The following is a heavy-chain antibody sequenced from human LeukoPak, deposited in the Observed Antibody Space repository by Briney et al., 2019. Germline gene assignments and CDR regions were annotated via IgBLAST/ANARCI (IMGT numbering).Heavy chain of an antibody. CDR2: IYYRGGT. CDR3: ARRDYSGSYFDY. CDR1: GGSISSSSHY. J-gene: IGHJ4*02. Sequence: SETLSLTCTVSGGSISSSSHYWGWIRQAPGKGLEWIGNIYYRGGTYYNPSLKSRVTMSVDTSKNQFSLKLSSVTAADTAVYYCARRDYSGSYFDYWDQGTLVTVSS. D-gene: IGHD1-26*01. V-gene: IGHV4-39*01.